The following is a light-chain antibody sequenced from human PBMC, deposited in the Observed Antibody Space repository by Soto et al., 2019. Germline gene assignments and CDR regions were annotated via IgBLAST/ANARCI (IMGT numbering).Light chain of an antibody. J-gene: IGKJ5*01. CDR2: GAS. Sequence: EIVMTQSPATLSVSPGERATLSCRASQSVSSNLAWYQQNPGQAPSLLIYGASTRATGIPARFSGSGSGTEFTLTISSLQSEDFAVYYCQQYNNCPPFITFGQGTRLEIK. CDR3: QQYNNCPPFIT. V-gene: IGKV3-15*01. CDR1: QSVSSN.